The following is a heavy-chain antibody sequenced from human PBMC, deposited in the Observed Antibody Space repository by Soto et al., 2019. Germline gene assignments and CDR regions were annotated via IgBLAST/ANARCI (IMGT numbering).Heavy chain of an antibody. CDR3: ARPRIAVAYSAFDI. Sequence: SETLSLTCTVSGGSISSSSYYWGWIRQPPGKGLEWIGSIYYSGSTYYNPSLKSRVTISVDTSKNQFSLKLSSVTAADTAVYYCARPRIAVAYSAFDIWGQGTMVTVSS. V-gene: IGHV4-39*01. CDR2: IYYSGST. CDR1: GGSISSSSYY. D-gene: IGHD6-19*01. J-gene: IGHJ3*02.